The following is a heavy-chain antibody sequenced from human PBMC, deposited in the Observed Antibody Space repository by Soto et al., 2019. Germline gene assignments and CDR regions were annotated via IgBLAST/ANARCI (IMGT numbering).Heavy chain of an antibody. CDR3: ARSQRGRTAFTFDY. J-gene: IGHJ4*02. CDR2: IYYSGTT. D-gene: IGHD1-26*01. V-gene: IGHV4-61*01. Sequence: PSETLSLTCAVSGDSVSNDNYYWSWIRQPPGKGLEWIGYIYYSGTTNYNSYLKSRLSLSVDMSKNQFSLKLASVTAADTAVYFWARSQRGRTAFTFDYWGQGALVTVSS. CDR1: GDSVSNDNYY.